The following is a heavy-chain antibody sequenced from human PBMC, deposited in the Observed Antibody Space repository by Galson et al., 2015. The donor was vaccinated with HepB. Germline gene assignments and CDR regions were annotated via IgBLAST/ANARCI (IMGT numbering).Heavy chain of an antibody. J-gene: IGHJ6*02. D-gene: IGHD3-9*01. CDR3: ARDLAVWDDILPHVRRNYYYYYGMDV. V-gene: IGHV3-7*03. CDR2: IKQDGSEK. CDR1: GFTFSSYW. Sequence: SLRLSCAASGFTFSSYWMSWVRQAPGKGLEWVANIKQDGSEKYYVDSVKGRFTISRDNAKNSLYLQMNSLRAEDTAVYYCARDLAVWDDILPHVRRNYYYYYGMDVWGQGTTVTVSS.